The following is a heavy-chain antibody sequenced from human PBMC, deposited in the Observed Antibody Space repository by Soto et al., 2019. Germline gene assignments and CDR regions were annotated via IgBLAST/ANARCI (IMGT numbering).Heavy chain of an antibody. V-gene: IGHV3-23*01. CDR2: ISGPGGRT. J-gene: IGHJ6*02. D-gene: IGHD3-3*01. CDR1: EFTFNNYA. CDR3: AKVESYGFWGGYDYYDYSHYGMDV. Sequence: GGSLRLSCAASEFTFNNYAMTWVRQTPGKGLEWVAGISGPGGRTYYADSVKGRFTISRDNSKNTLFLQMNGLRGEDTAVYYCAKVESYGFWGGYDYYDYSHYGMDVWGQGTTVTVSS.